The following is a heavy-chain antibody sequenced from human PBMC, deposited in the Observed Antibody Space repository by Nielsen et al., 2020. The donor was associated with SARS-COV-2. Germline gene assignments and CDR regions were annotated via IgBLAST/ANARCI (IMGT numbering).Heavy chain of an antibody. V-gene: IGHV4-34*01. Sequence: GSLRLSCAVYGGSFSGYYWSWIRQPPGKGLEWIGEINHSGSTNYNPSLKSRVTISVDTSKNQFSLKLSSVTAADTAVYYCARGLRRLKTYYYDSSGYYYFDYWGQGTLVTVSS. CDR1: GGSFSGYY. CDR3: ARGLRRLKTYYYDSSGYYYFDY. J-gene: IGHJ4*02. CDR2: INHSGST. D-gene: IGHD3-22*01.